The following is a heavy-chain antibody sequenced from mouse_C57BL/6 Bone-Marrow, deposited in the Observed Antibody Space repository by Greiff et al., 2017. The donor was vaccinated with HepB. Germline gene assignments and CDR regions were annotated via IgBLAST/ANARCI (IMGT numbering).Heavy chain of an antibody. CDR2: ISTGGTYT. Sequence: DVMLVESGGDLVKPGGSLKLSCAASGFTFSTSGMSWVRQSPDERLEWVASISTGGTYTYYPDSVKGRFTFSRDTATNTLFLLMTSLKSEDSAIYYCARDRFDYYFDYWGQGTTLTVSS. D-gene: IGHD2-14*01. J-gene: IGHJ2*01. CDR3: ARDRFDYYFDY. CDR1: GFTFSTSG. V-gene: IGHV5-6*02.